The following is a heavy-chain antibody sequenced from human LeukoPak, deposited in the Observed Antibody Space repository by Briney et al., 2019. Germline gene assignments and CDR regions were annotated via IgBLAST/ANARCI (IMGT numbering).Heavy chain of an antibody. CDR3: ARARHSFYTAMAPIDY. CDR1: GFTFSDYY. D-gene: IGHD5-18*01. Sequence: GGSLRLSRAASGFTFSDYYMSWIRQAPGKGLEWVSYISSSGSTIYYADSVKGRFTISRDNAKNSLYLQMNSLRAEDTAVYYCARARHSFYTAMAPIDYWGQGTLVTVSS. V-gene: IGHV3-11*01. CDR2: ISSSGSTI. J-gene: IGHJ4*02.